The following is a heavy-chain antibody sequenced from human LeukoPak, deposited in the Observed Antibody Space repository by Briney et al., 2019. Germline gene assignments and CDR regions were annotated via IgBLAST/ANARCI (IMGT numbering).Heavy chain of an antibody. V-gene: IGHV4-59*12. Sequence: SETLSLTCTVSGGSISNYYWNWIRQPPGKGLEWIGYILSSGSTHHNPSLTSRISLSVDTSKNQFSLKLSSVTAADTAIYYCAREPSVTTVSTGSWGQGTLVIVSS. D-gene: IGHD4-17*01. J-gene: IGHJ5*02. CDR1: GGSISNYY. CDR3: AREPSVTTVSTGS. CDR2: ILSSGST.